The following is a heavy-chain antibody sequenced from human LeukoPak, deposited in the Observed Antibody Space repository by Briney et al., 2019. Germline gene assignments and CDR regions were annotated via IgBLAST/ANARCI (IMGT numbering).Heavy chain of an antibody. J-gene: IGHJ5*02. Sequence: SETLSLTCTVPGGSISSGSYYWSWIRQPAGKGLEWIGRIYTSGSTNYNPSLKSRVTISVDTSKNQFSLKLSSVTAADTAVYYCARSRGGRYSSNNWFDPWGQGTLVTVSS. D-gene: IGHD6-19*01. CDR3: ARSRGGRYSSNNWFDP. CDR2: IYTSGST. CDR1: GGSISSGSYY. V-gene: IGHV4-61*02.